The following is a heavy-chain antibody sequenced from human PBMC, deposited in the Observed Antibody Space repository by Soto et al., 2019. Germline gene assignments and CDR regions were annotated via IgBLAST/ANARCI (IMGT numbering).Heavy chain of an antibody. V-gene: IGHV1-3*01. CDR3: ARDLAFGLSDY. CDR1: GYTFTSYA. J-gene: IGHJ4*02. CDR2: INAGNGNT. Sequence: QVQLVQSGAEVKKPGASVKVSCKASGYTFTSYAIHWARQAPGQRLEWMGWINAGNGNTKYSQQFQGRVTITRDTSASMAYMELSSLRCEGTAVYYCARDLAFGLSDYWGQGTLVTVSS. D-gene: IGHD3-10*01.